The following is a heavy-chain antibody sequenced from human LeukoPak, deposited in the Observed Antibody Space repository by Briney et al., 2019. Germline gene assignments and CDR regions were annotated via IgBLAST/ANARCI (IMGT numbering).Heavy chain of an antibody. CDR3: ARARAPERDPRRALWFGEDPYYFDY. V-gene: IGHV4-30-4*08. CDR1: GGSISSGDYY. CDR2: IYYSGST. D-gene: IGHD3-10*01. J-gene: IGHJ4*02. Sequence: SETLSLTCTVSGGSISSGDYYWSWIRQPPGKGLEWIGYIYYSGSTYYNPSLKSRVTISVDTSKNQLSLKLSSVTAADTAVYYCARARAPERDPRRALWFGEDPYYFDYWGQGTLVTVSS.